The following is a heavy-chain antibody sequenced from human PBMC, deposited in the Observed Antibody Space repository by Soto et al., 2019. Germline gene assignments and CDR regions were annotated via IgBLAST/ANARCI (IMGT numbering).Heavy chain of an antibody. CDR1: GFTFSNYW. D-gene: IGHD4-17*01. CDR2: IYSDGSST. V-gene: IGHV3-74*01. Sequence: EVQLVESGGGLVQPGGSLRLSCAVSGFTFSNYWMHWVRQAPGKGLVWVSRIYSDGSSTSYADFVKGRFTIYRDNAKNTLYLQMNSLRAEDTAVYYCARFRVAGDYVPWGQGTLVTVSS. CDR3: ARFRVAGDYVP. J-gene: IGHJ5*02.